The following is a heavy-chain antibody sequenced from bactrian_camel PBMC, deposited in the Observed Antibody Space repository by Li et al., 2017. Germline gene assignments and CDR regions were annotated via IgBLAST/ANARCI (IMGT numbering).Heavy chain of an antibody. CDR2: LYIGGGSV. D-gene: IGHD2*01. CDR3: AASGNTPKWWSLLREMTPGDFGY. J-gene: IGHJ6*01. V-gene: IGHV3S1*01. Sequence: HVQLVESGGGSVQAGGSLSLSCATRGYTRRSGCLAWFRQVPGKEREGVAALYIGGGSVYVDDAVKGRFTISRDTIDNSVSLEMNSLKVEDTAMYYCAASGNTPKWWSLLREMTPGDFGYWGQGTQVTVS. CDR1: GYTRRSGC.